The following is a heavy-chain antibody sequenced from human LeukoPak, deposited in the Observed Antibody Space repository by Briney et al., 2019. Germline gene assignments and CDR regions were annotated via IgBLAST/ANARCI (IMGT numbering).Heavy chain of an antibody. CDR2: LYTDDTT. D-gene: IGHD1-1*01. CDR1: GFTVSSNY. J-gene: IGHJ4*02. V-gene: IGHV3-53*01. CDR3: ARGGVNYWNPRY. Sequence: QPGGSLRLSCVASGFTVSSNYMSWVRQAPGKGLEWVSLLYTDDTTYYADSVEGRFTISRDDSKNPIYLQMNSLRAEDTAVYYCARGGVNYWNPRYWGQGTLVTVSS.